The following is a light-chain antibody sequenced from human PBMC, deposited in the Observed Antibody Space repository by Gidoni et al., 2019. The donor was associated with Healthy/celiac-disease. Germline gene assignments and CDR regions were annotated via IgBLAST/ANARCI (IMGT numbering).Light chain of an antibody. CDR1: NIGSKS. CDR2: DAS. J-gene: IGLJ2*01. CDR3: QVWDSSSDHVV. Sequence: SYVLTQPPSVSVAPGQTARITCGGNNIGSKSVHWYQQKPGQAPVLVVYDASDRPSGIPELFSGSNSGNTATLTISRVEAGDEADYYCQVWDSSSDHVVFGGGTKLTVL. V-gene: IGLV3-21*02.